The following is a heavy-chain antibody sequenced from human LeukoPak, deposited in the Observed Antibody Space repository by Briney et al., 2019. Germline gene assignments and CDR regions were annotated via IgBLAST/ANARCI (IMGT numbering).Heavy chain of an antibody. CDR1: GFTFSSYS. CDR3: ARLSAYYYGSYFYYYMDV. J-gene: IGHJ6*03. CDR2: IKKDESER. D-gene: IGHD3-10*01. V-gene: IGHV3-7*01. Sequence: GGSLRLSCAASGFTFSSYSMNWVRQAPGKGPEWVANIKKDESERYSADSVKGRFTISRDNAKKSVYLHMSSLRAEDTALYYCARLSAYYYGSYFYYYMDVWGKGTTVTVSS.